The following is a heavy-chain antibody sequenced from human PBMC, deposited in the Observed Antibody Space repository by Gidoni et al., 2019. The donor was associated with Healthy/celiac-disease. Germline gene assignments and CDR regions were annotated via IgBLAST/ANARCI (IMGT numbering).Heavy chain of an antibody. V-gene: IGHV3-23*01. D-gene: IGHD3-22*01. CDR1: GFTFSSYA. Sequence: EVQLLESGGGLVQPGGSLRIYCAASGFTFSSYAMSWVRQAPGKGLEWVSAISGSGGSTYYADSVKGRFTISRDNSKNTLYLQMNSLRAEDTAVYYCAKESLRLPDSSGYDYWGQGTLVTVSS. CDR2: ISGSGGST. CDR3: AKESLRLPDSSGYDY. J-gene: IGHJ4*02.